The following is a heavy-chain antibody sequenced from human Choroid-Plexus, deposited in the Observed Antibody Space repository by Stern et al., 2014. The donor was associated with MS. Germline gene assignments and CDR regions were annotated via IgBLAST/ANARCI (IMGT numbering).Heavy chain of an antibody. D-gene: IGHD2-8*01. CDR1: GFTFGSCP. Sequence: QDQLVQSGGGVVQPGRPLGLPWAASGFTFGSCPMHWVPQPPAKGLEGVPGVSYDGSNKYYADSVKGRFTVSRDNSQNTLYMQMSSLRAEDTAVYYCAKDRQYLTYFFDHWGQGSLVTVSS. CDR2: VSYDGSNK. J-gene: IGHJ5*02. V-gene: IGHV3-30*18. CDR3: AKDRQYLTYFFDH.